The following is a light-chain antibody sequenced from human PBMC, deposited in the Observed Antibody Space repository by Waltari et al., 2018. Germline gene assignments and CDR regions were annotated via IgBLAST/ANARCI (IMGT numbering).Light chain of an antibody. CDR3: QTWDTGIRV. Sequence: VLTQSPSAPPPRGPPFNPPSPLSRGHSTNPTPCHHQQPEKGPRYLMKLNSDGSHNRGDGIPDRFSGSSSGAERYLTISSLQSDDEADYYCQTWDTGIRVFGGGTKLTVL. CDR2: LNSDGSH. CDR1: RGHSTNP. J-gene: IGLJ2*01. V-gene: IGLV4-69*01.